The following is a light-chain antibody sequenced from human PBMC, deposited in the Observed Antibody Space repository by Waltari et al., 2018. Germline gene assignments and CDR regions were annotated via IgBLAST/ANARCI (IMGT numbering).Light chain of an antibody. CDR1: QSVLYSSSNKNY. J-gene: IGKJ1*01. CDR3: QQYYCSPWT. V-gene: IGKV4-1*01. CDR2: WAS. Sequence: DIVMTQSPDSLAVSLGERATINCKSSQSVLYSSSNKNYLAWYQQTPGQPPKMLIYWASTRESGVPDRFSGSGSGTDFTLTISSLQAEDMAVYYCQQYYCSPWTFGQGTKVEIK.